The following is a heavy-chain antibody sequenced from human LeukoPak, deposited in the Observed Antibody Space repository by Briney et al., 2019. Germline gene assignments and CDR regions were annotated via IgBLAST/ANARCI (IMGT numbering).Heavy chain of an antibody. CDR1: GYTFTSYG. Sequence: ASVKVSCKASGYTFTSYGISWVRQAPGQGLEWMGWINTNTGSPTYAPGFTGRFVFSLDTSVSTAYLQINSLKAEDSAVYYCARVGWPYYDYYMDVWGKGTTVTVSS. CDR2: INTNTGSP. CDR3: ARVGWPYYDYYMDV. J-gene: IGHJ6*03. V-gene: IGHV7-4-1*02. D-gene: IGHD2-15*01.